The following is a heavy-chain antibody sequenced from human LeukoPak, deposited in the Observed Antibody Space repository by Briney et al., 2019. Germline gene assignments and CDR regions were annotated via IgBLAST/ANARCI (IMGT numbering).Heavy chain of an antibody. CDR1: GGSISSYY. D-gene: IGHD3-3*01. Sequence: PSETLSLTCTVSGGSISSYYWSWIRQPPGKGLEWIGYIYYSGSTNYNPSLKSRVTISVDTSKNQFSLKLSSVTAADTAVYYCARHRRLEEYDWWSGSTFDDWGQGTLVTVSS. CDR2: IYYSGST. V-gene: IGHV4-59*08. CDR3: ARHRRLEEYDWWSGSTFDD. J-gene: IGHJ4*02.